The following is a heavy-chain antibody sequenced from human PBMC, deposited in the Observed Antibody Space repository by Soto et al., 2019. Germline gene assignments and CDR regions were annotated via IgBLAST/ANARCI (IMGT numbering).Heavy chain of an antibody. V-gene: IGHV3-23*01. CDR1: GFTFRGYA. CDR2: ISGSGDST. CDR3: AKAYGASHSPFDC. D-gene: IGHD2-21*01. Sequence: PGGSLRLSCAASGFTFRGYAVSWVRQAPGKGPEWVSGISGSGDSTYHAKSVKGRFIISRDNSKNTLYLEINSLRAEDTAVYYCAKAYGASHSPFDCWGQGTLVTVSS. J-gene: IGHJ4*02.